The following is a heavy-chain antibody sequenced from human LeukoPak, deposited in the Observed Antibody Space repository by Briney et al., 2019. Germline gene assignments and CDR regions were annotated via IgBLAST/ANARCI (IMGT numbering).Heavy chain of an antibody. J-gene: IGHJ6*04. Sequence: PGRSLRLSCAASGFTFSSYGMHWVRRAPGKGLEWVVVISYDGSNKYYADSVKGRFTISRDNSKNTLYLQMNSLRAEDTAVYYCAKDIYGSVFYGMDVWGKGTTVTVSS. CDR2: ISYDGSNK. V-gene: IGHV3-30*18. CDR3: AKDIYGSVFYGMDV. CDR1: GFTFSSYG. D-gene: IGHD3-10*01.